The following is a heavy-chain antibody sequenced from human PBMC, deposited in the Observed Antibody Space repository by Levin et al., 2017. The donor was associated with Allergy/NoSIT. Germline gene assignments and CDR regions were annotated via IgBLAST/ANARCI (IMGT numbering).Heavy chain of an antibody. J-gene: IGHJ3*02. Sequence: SLKISCAASGFTFDDYAMHWVRQAPGKGLEWVSGISWNSSSIGYADSVKGRFTISRDNAKNSLYLQMNSLRTEDTALYYCARVNIALPDAVDSWGQGTMVIVSS. CDR2: ISWNSSSI. CDR1: GFTFDDYA. V-gene: IGHV3-9*01. CDR3: ARVNIALPDAVDS.